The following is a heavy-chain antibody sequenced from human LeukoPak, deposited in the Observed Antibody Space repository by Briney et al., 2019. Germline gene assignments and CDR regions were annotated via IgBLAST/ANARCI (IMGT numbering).Heavy chain of an antibody. V-gene: IGHV3-23*01. Sequence: GSLRLSCAASGFTFSSYAMSWVRQAPGKGLEWVSLINDSGGNTYYADSVKGRFTIFRDNSKNTLFLQMSSLRAEDTAVYYCAKTSAGIRGGYFDYWGQGTLVTVSS. CDR1: GFTFSSYA. CDR3: AKTSAGIRGGYFDY. CDR2: INDSGGNT. D-gene: IGHD3-10*01. J-gene: IGHJ4*02.